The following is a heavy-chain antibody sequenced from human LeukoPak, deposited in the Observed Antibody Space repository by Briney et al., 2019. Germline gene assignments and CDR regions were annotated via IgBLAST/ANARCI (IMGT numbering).Heavy chain of an antibody. J-gene: IGHJ4*02. Sequence: SETLSLTCTVSGGSIRSYYWSWVRQPPGKGLEWIGYVSYSGSTDYNPSLKSRVNISIDTSKNQFSLRLSSVTAADTAVYYCARENDRYGRIDYWGQGTQVTVPS. CDR3: ARENDRYGRIDY. D-gene: IGHD5-18*01. CDR1: GGSIRSYY. V-gene: IGHV4-59*01. CDR2: VSYSGST.